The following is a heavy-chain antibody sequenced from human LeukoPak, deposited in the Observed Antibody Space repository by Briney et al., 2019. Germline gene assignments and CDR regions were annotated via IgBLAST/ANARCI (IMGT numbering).Heavy chain of an antibody. V-gene: IGHV3-9*01. CDR2: ISWNSGTI. Sequence: GGSLRLSCAASGFSFDDDTMHWVRQGPGKGLEWVSGISWNSGTIGYADSVKGRFTICRDNAKDSLYLQMNSLRPEDTALYYCAKDPYMDVWGKGTTVTVSS. CDR1: GFSFDDDT. J-gene: IGHJ6*03. CDR3: AKDPYMDV.